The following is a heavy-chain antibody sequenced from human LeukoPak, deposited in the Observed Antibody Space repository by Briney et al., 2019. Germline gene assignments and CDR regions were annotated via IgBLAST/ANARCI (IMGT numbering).Heavy chain of an antibody. D-gene: IGHD2-2*01. CDR1: GGSFSGYY. CDR2: INHSGST. V-gene: IGHV4-34*01. CDR3: ARQLRYCDSTRCPLWSYFDY. Sequence: SETLSLTCAVYGGSFSGYYWSWIRQPPGKGLEWIGEINHSGSTYHNPSLKSRVTISIDTSKNQFSLKLSSMTAADTAVYYCARQLRYCDSTRCPLWSYFDYWGQGTLVTVSS. J-gene: IGHJ4*02.